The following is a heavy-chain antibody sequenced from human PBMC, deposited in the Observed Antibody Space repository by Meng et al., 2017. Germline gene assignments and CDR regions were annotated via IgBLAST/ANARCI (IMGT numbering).Heavy chain of an antibody. CDR2: IYYSGST. CDR3: ARGPLITMIEV. D-gene: IGHD3-22*01. Sequence: QVQLQESGPGLVQPSQTLSLTCTVSGGSISSGDYYWSWIRQPPGKGLEWIGYIYYSGSTYYNPSLKSRLTISVDTSKKQFYLKLTSVTAADTAVYYCARGPLITMIEVWGQETLVTVSS. V-gene: IGHV4-30-4*01. J-gene: IGHJ4*02. CDR1: GGSISSGDYY.